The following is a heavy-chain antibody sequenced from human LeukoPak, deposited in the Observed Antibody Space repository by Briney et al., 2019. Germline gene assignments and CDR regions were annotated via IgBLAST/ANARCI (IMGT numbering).Heavy chain of an antibody. D-gene: IGHD3-22*01. CDR2: LHASEST. J-gene: IGHJ3*01. CDR1: GAHISNCY. Sequence: SETLSLTCTVSGAHISNCYWTWVRQSAAQGLEWIGRLHASESTIYNPSLKSRLTMSIDTSKDQLSLTLTSVTAADSAVYYCASLSSGAAFDVWGQGTVVSVSS. V-gene: IGHV4-4*07. CDR3: ASLSSGAAFDV.